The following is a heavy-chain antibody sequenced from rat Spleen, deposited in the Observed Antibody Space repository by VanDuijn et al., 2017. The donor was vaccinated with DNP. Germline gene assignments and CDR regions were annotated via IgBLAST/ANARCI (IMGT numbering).Heavy chain of an antibody. V-gene: IGHV2-27*01. CDR1: GFSLTNYH. CDR3: VRGNYGGFDY. Sequence: QVQLKESGPGLVQPSQTLSLTCTVSGFSLTNYHVYWVRQSPGKGLEWMGRIQSGGSRDYNSALKSRLSISRDTSKSQVFLKMNSLQTEDIATYYCVRGNYGGFDYWGQGVMVTVSS. D-gene: IGHD1-11*01. J-gene: IGHJ2*01. CDR2: IQSGGSR.